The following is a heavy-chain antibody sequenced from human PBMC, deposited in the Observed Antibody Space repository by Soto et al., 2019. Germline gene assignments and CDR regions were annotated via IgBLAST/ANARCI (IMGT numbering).Heavy chain of an antibody. J-gene: IGHJ4*02. CDR2: IYYSGST. D-gene: IGHD3-9*01. CDR1: GGSISSSSYY. Sequence: SETLSLTCTVSGGSISSSSYYWGWIRQPPGKGLEWIGSIYYSGSTYYNPPLKSRVTISVDTSKNQFSLKLSSVTAADTAVYYCARSSKLRYFDWLLPGSYFDYWGQGTLVTVSS. CDR3: ARSSKLRYFDWLLPGSYFDY. V-gene: IGHV4-39*01.